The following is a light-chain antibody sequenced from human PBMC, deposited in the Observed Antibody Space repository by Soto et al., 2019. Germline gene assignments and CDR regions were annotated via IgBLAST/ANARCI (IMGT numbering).Light chain of an antibody. V-gene: IGKV1-9*01. CDR2: AAS. CDR3: QHYNSYSEA. J-gene: IGKJ1*01. Sequence: DIQLTQSPSLLSASVGDRVTITCRASQDISDYLAWYQQKPGNAPKVVIYAASTLPTGVPARFSGSGSGTEFSLTINSLQPEDFATYYCQHYNSYSEAFGQGTKVELK. CDR1: QDISDY.